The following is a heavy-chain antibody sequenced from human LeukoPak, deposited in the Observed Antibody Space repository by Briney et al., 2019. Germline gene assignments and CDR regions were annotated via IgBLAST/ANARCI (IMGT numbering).Heavy chain of an antibody. V-gene: IGHV3-74*01. CDR1: GFTFSSYW. J-gene: IGHJ4*02. CDR3: ARYTFSSGFLY. D-gene: IGHD6-19*01. CDR2: INSDGSST. Sequence: GGSLRLSCAAPGFTFSSYWMHWVRQAPGKGLVWVSRINSDGSSTSYADSVKGRFTISRDNAKNTLFLQMNSLRAEDTAVYYCARYTFSSGFLYWGQGTLVTVSS.